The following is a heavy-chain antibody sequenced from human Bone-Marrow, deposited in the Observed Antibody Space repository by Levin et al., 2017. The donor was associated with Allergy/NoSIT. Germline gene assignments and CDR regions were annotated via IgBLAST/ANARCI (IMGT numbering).Heavy chain of an antibody. Sequence: SQTLSLTCTVSRDSLSSYYWSWIRQPPGKRLEWIAYISYSGSTNYNPSLKSRVTLSVDTSKNHFSLNLTSVTAADTAVYYCARSLRRENFDYWGQGILVTVSS. V-gene: IGHV4-59*01. D-gene: IGHD5-24*01. CDR1: RDSLSSYY. J-gene: IGHJ4*02. CDR3: ARSLRRENFDY. CDR2: ISYSGST.